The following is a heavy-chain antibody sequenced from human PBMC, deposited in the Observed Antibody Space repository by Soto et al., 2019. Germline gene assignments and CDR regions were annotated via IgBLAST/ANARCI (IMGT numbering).Heavy chain of an antibody. V-gene: IGHV1-69*01. CDR2: IIPIFGTA. CDR3: ARGVSEYDSGTALGGY. J-gene: IGHJ4*02. D-gene: IGHD1-26*01. CDR1: GGTFSSYA. Sequence: QVQLVQSGAEVKKPGSSVKVSCKASGGTFSSYAISWVRQAPGQGLEWMGGIIPIFGTANYAQKFQGRVTITADESTSTADMELSSLRSEDTAVYYGARGVSEYDSGTALGGYWGQGTLVTVSS.